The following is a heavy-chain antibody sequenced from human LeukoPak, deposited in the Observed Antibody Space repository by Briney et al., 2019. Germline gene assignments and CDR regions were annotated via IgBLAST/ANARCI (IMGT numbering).Heavy chain of an antibody. CDR3: ARAQRGYNYGTDDY. Sequence: GASVKVSCKASGYTFTNYYIHWVRQAPGQGPEWMGIINPSSGSTSYAQKFQGRVTMTRDTSTSTLYMELSSLISKDTAVYYCARAQRGYNYGTDDYWGQGTLVTVSS. CDR1: GYTFTNYY. CDR2: INPSSGST. J-gene: IGHJ4*02. D-gene: IGHD5-18*01. V-gene: IGHV1-46*01.